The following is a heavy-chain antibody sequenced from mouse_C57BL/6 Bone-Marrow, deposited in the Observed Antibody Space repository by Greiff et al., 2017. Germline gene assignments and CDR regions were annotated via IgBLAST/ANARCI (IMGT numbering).Heavy chain of an antibody. CDR1: GYTFTDYE. V-gene: IGHV1-15*01. J-gene: IGHJ2*01. CDR2: IDPETGGT. D-gene: IGHD2-5*01. Sequence: QVQLQQSGAELVRPGASVTLSCKASGYTFTDYEMHWVKQTPVHGLEWIGAIDPETGGTAYNQKFKGKAILTADKSSSTAYMELRSLTSENSAFYYCTRSDSNYGYWGQGTTLTVSS. CDR3: TRSDSNYGY.